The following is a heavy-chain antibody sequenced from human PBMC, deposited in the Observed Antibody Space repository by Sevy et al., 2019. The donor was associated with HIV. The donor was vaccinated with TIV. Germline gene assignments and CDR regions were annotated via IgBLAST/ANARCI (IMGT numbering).Heavy chain of an antibody. CDR2: IYYSGST. CDR3: AIQGFAMVRGVISYYFDY. CDR1: GGSISSYY. V-gene: IGHV4-59*08. D-gene: IGHD3-10*01. Sequence: SETLSLTCTVSGGSISSYYWSWIRQPPGKGLEWIGYIYYSGSTNYNPSLKSRVTISVDTSKNQFSLKLSSVTAADTAVYYCAIQGFAMVRGVISYYFDYWGQGTLVTVSS. J-gene: IGHJ4*02.